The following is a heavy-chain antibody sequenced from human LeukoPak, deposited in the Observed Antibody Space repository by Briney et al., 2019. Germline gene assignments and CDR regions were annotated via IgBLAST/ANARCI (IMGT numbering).Heavy chain of an antibody. J-gene: IGHJ5*02. V-gene: IGHV3-7*01. CDR1: GFTFSSYW. D-gene: IGHD1-26*01. CDR3: ARTGSGSYYWFWFDP. CDR2: IKQDGSEK. Sequence: PGGSLRLSCAASGFTFSSYWMSWVRQAPGKGLEWVANIKQDGSEKYYVDSVKGRFTISRDSAKNSLYLQMNSLRAEDTAVYYCARTGSGSYYWFWFDPWGQGTLVTVSS.